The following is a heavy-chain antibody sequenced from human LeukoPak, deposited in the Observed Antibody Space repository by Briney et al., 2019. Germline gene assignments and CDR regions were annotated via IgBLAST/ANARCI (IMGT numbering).Heavy chain of an antibody. J-gene: IGHJ3*02. Sequence: GGSLRLSCAASGSTFRSHAMSWVRQAPGKGLEWVSAISGRGSSTYYADYVKGRFTISRDISKKTLYLQMNSLRAEDTALYYCAKDARYFDYLVDDAFDIWGQGTMVTVSS. CDR1: GSTFRSHA. CDR3: AKDARYFDYLVDDAFDI. V-gene: IGHV3-23*01. D-gene: IGHD3-9*01. CDR2: ISGRGSST.